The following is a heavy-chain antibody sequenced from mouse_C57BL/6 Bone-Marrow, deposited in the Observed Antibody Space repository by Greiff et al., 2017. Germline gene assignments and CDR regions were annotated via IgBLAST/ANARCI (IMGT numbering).Heavy chain of an antibody. CDR3: ARDYGSSYWYFDV. Sequence: VKLVESGPELVKPGASVKLSCKASGYTFTSYDINWVKQRPGQGLEWIGWIYPRVGSTKYNEKFKGKATLTVDTSSSTAYMELHSLTSEDSAVYFCARDYGSSYWYFDVWGTGTTVTVSS. D-gene: IGHD1-1*01. CDR2: IYPRVGST. CDR1: GYTFTSYD. J-gene: IGHJ1*03. V-gene: IGHV1-85*01.